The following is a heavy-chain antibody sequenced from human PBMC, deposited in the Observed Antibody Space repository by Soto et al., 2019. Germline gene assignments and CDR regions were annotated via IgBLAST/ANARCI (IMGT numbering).Heavy chain of an antibody. CDR1: GFTFSSYG. V-gene: IGHV3-33*01. CDR2: IWYDGSNK. CDR3: ARAGATLDAFDI. Sequence: GGSLRLSCAASGFTFSSYGMHWVRQAPGKGLEWVAVIWYDGSNKYYADSVKGRFTISRDNSKNTLYLQMNSLRAEDTAVYYCARAGATLDAFDIWGQGTMVTVSS. J-gene: IGHJ3*02. D-gene: IGHD1-26*01.